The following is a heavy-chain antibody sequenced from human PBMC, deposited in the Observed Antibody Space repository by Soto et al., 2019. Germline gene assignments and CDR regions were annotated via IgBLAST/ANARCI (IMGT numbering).Heavy chain of an antibody. CDR2: IYSGGST. CDR3: ARDVFEVIRRRYSNYYYHVEV. V-gene: IGHV3-66*01. CDR1: GFTVSSNY. Sequence: GGSLRLSCAASGFTVSSNYMSWVRQALGKGLEWVSVIYSGGSTYYADSVKGRFTISRDNSKNTLYLQMNSLRAEDTAVYYCARDVFEVIRRRYSNYYYHVEVWGKGTTVTVSS. D-gene: IGHD3-22*01. J-gene: IGHJ6*03.